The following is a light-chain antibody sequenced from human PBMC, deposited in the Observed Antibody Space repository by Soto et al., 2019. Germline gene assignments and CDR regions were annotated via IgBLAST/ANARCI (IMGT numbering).Light chain of an antibody. CDR2: WAS. CDR3: QQYYTTLS. V-gene: IGKV4-1*01. CDR1: QSVLYNSDNKNY. J-gene: IGKJ4*01. Sequence: DIVMTQSPDSLAVSLGERATINCKSSQSVLYNSDNKNYLAWYQQIPGQPPKLLIYWASTRDSGVPDRFSGSGSGADFTLTISSLQAEDVAVYYCQQYYTTLSFGGGTKVEIK.